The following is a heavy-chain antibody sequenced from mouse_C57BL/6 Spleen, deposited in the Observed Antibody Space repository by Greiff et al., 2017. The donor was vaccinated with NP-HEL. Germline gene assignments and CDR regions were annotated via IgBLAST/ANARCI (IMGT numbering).Heavy chain of an antibody. CDR3: AREDSWDY. CDR2: ISDGGSYT. CDR1: GFTFSSYA. V-gene: IGHV5-4*01. Sequence: EVKLVESGGGLVKPGGSLKLSCAASGFTFSSYAMSWVRQTPEKRLEWVATISDGGSYTYYPDNVKGRFTISRDNAKNNLYLQMSHLKSEDTAMYYCAREDSWDYGGQGTSVTVSS. J-gene: IGHJ4*01.